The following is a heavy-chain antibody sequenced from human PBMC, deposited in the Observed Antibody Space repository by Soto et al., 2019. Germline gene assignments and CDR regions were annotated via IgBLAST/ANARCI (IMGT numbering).Heavy chain of an antibody. CDR2: IIPIFGAT. Sequence: QVQLVQSGAEVKKPGSSVKVSCKASGGTFTKYTISWVRQAPGQGLEWMGGIIPIFGATNYVQKFRGRVTITADESTSTAYMELSSLTSNDTAVYFCASDGDGNSRAYWGQGTRVTGSS. J-gene: IGHJ4*02. V-gene: IGHV1-69*01. CDR1: GGTFTKYT. CDR3: ASDGDGNSRAY. D-gene: IGHD4-4*01.